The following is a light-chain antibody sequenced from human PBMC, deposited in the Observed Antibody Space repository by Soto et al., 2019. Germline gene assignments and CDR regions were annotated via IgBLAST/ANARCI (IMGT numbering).Light chain of an antibody. CDR3: QQYSRAPLT. CDR2: GAS. Sequence: EIVLTQSPATLFLSPGERATLSCRASQSVTDNYLAWYQQKPGQAPRLVISGASSRTSGIPDRFSASGSGTDFTLTISRLEPEDFAVYYCQQYSRAPLTFGQGTKVEIK. V-gene: IGKV3-20*01. J-gene: IGKJ1*01. CDR1: QSVTDNY.